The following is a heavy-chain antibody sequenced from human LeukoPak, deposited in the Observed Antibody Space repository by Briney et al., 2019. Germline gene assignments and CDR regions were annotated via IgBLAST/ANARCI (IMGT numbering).Heavy chain of an antibody. CDR3: ARIRVRGVSTNYYYYYYMDV. CDR1: GGTFSSYA. CDR2: IIPIFGTA. V-gene: IGHV1-69*06. D-gene: IGHD3-10*01. J-gene: IGHJ6*03. Sequence: SVKVSCTASGGTFSSYAISWVRQAPGQGLGWMGGIIPIFGTANYAQKFQGRVTITADKSTSTAYMELSSLRSEDTAVYYCARIRVRGVSTNYYYYYYMDVWGKGTTVTVSS.